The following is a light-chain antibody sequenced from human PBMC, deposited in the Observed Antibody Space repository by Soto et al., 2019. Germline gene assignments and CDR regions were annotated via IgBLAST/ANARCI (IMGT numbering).Light chain of an antibody. CDR1: QSVSSN. J-gene: IGKJ5*01. V-gene: IGKV3-15*01. CDR3: QQYNNWPALIA. CDR2: GAS. Sequence: EIVMTQSPATLSVSPGERATLSCRASQSVSSNLAWYQQKPGQAPRLLIYGASTRATGIPARFSGSGSGTEFTLTISSLQSEDFAVYYCQQYNNWPALIAFGQGTHWRL.